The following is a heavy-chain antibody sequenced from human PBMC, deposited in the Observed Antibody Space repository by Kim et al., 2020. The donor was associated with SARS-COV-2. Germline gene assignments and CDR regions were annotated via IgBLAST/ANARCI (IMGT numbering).Heavy chain of an antibody. D-gene: IGHD4-17*01. CDR3: ARTDYGDYPSNYGMDV. Sequence: KIQGTVTITADESTSTAYMELSSLRSEDTAVYYCARTDYGDYPSNYGMDVWGQGTTVTVSS. J-gene: IGHJ6*02. V-gene: IGHV1-69*01.